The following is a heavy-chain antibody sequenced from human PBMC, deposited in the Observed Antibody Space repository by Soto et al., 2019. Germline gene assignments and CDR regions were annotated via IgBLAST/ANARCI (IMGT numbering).Heavy chain of an antibody. V-gene: IGHV1-18*01. D-gene: IGHD7-27*01. CDR2: VSAYNGNT. Sequence: QVQLVQSGADVKKPGASVKVSCKASGYTFTSSGISLVRQSTGQGLEWMGWVSAYNGNTNYAQKLQGRVTMTTDTSTSTAYMELGSLRSDDTAVYYCARDSPPNYLWGQGTLVTVSS. CDR1: GYTFTSSG. J-gene: IGHJ5*02. CDR3: ARDSPPNYL.